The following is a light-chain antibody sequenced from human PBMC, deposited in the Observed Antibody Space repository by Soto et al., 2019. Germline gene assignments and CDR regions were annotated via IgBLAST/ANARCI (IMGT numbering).Light chain of an antibody. J-gene: IGLJ1*01. CDR2: EVS. CDR3: CSYAGSSTV. V-gene: IGLV2-23*02. Sequence: LTQPASVSGSPGQSITISCTGTSSDVGSYNLVSWYQQHPGKAPKLMIYEVSKRPSGVSNRFSGSKSGNTASLTISGLQAYYEADYYCCSYAGSSTVFGTGTMVTVL. CDR1: SSDVGSYNL.